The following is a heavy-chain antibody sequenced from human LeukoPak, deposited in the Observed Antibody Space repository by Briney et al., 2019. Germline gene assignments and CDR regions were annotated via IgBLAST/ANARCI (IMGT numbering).Heavy chain of an antibody. V-gene: IGHV3-30-3*01. CDR3: SRGGYYYDTTGSPGDY. CDR2: ISYAGTNK. J-gene: IGHJ4*02. Sequence: GGSLRLSCAASGFTFSSYAMHWVRQAPGKGLVWVAVISYAGTNKYYADSVKGRFTISRDISKNTVYLHMDSLRDEDTAVYFCSRGGYYYDTTGSPGDYWGQGTLVTVSS. D-gene: IGHD3-22*01. CDR1: GFTFSSYA.